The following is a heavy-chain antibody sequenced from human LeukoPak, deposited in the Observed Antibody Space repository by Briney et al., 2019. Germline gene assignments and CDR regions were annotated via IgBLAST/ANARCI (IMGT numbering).Heavy chain of an antibody. J-gene: IGHJ5*02. CDR2: INHGGNT. CDR3: VTEPGYCTGGRCYGGWFDP. V-gene: IGHV4-34*01. Sequence: SETLSLTCAVYGGSFSGYYWSWIRQAPGKGLEWIGEINHGGNTNYNPSLKSRVTISVDTSKNQFSLKLSSVTAADTAVYYCVTEPGYCTGGRCYGGWFDPWGQGTLVTVSS. D-gene: IGHD2-15*01. CDR1: GGSFSGYY.